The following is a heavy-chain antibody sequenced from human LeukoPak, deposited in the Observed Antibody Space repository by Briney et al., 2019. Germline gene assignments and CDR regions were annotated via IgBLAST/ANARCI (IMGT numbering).Heavy chain of an antibody. CDR3: ARDGGSGWSGAFDI. CDR1: GFTFSSYA. Sequence: PGGSLRLSCAASGFTFSSYAMHWVRQAPGKGLEWVAVISYDGSNKYYADSVKGRFTISRDNSKNTLYLQMNSLRAEDTAVYYCARDGGSGWSGAFDIWGQGTMVAVSS. V-gene: IGHV3-30*04. D-gene: IGHD6-19*01. CDR2: ISYDGSNK. J-gene: IGHJ3*02.